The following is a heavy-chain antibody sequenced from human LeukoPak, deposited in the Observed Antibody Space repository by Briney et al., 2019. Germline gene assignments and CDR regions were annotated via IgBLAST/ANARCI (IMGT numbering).Heavy chain of an antibody. Sequence: GGSLRLSCAASGFTFDDYAIHWVRQAPGKGLEWVSGISWNSGSIGYADSVKGRFIISRDNAKNSLYLQMNSLRAEDTALYYCAKDRGFVTTVTIFDYWGQGTPVTVSS. D-gene: IGHD4-11*01. CDR3: AKDRGFVTTVTIFDY. V-gene: IGHV3-9*01. CDR2: ISWNSGSI. J-gene: IGHJ4*02. CDR1: GFTFDDYA.